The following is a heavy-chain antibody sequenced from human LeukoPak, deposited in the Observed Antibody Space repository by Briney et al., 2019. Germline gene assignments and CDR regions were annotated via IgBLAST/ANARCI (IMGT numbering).Heavy chain of an antibody. V-gene: IGHV3-33*08. CDR3: TRRGYHYDSSGYYFDY. Sequence: SGGSLRLSCAASGFTFSSYAMHWVRQAPGKGLEWVAVIWYDGSNKYFADSVKGRFTISRDNSKNTLYLQMNSLRAEDTAVYYCTRRGYHYDSSGYYFDYWGQGTLVTVSS. J-gene: IGHJ4*02. CDR1: GFTFSSYA. D-gene: IGHD3-22*01. CDR2: IWYDGSNK.